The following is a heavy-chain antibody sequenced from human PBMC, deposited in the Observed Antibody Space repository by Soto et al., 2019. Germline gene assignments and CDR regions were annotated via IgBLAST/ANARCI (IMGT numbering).Heavy chain of an antibody. Sequence: SETLSLTCAVYGGSFSGYYWSWIRQPPGKGLEWIGEINHSGSTNYNPSLKSRVTISVDTSKNQFSLKLSSVTAADTAVYYCARVPQLVLDFDYWGQGTLVTVSS. CDR3: ARVPQLVLDFDY. CDR1: GGSFSGYY. V-gene: IGHV4-34*01. D-gene: IGHD6-6*01. CDR2: INHSGST. J-gene: IGHJ4*02.